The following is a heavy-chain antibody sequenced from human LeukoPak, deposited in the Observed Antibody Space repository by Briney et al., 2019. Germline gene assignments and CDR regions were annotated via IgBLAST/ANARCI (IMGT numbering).Heavy chain of an antibody. CDR2: ISGSGGST. CDR3: AKDPTAMVSYYFDY. Sequence: PGGSLRLYCAASGFTFSSYAMSWVRQAPGKGLEWVSAISGSGGSTYYADSVKGRFTISRDNSKNTLYLQMNSLRAEDTAVYYCAKDPTAMVSYYFDYWGQGTLVTVSS. D-gene: IGHD5-18*01. CDR1: GFTFSSYA. V-gene: IGHV3-23*01. J-gene: IGHJ4*02.